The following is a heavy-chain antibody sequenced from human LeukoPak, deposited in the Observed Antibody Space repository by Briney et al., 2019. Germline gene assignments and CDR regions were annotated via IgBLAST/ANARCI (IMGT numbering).Heavy chain of an antibody. J-gene: IGHJ6*03. D-gene: IGHD2-2*01. CDR3: ARYGVQPAAMHYYMDV. CDR2: IIPIFGTA. Sequence: SVKVSCKASGHTFTSYAISWVRQAPGQGLEWMGGIIPIFGTANYAQKFQGRVTITADESTSTAYMELSSLRSEDTAVYYCARYGVQPAAMHYYMDVWGKGTTVTVSS. CDR1: GHTFTSYA. V-gene: IGHV1-69*13.